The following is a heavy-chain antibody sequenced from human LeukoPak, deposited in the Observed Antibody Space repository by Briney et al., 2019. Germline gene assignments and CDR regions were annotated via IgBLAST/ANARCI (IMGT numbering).Heavy chain of an antibody. CDR3: ARVPRGAAPSGYFDY. D-gene: IGHD3-3*01. J-gene: IGHJ4*02. Sequence: SETLSLTCTVSGGSISSYYWSWIRQPPGKGLEWIGYIYYSGSTIYNPSLKSRVTISVDTSKDQFSLKLSSVTAADTAVYYCARVPRGAAPSGYFDYWGQGTLVTVSS. V-gene: IGHV4-59*01. CDR2: IYYSGST. CDR1: GGSISSYY.